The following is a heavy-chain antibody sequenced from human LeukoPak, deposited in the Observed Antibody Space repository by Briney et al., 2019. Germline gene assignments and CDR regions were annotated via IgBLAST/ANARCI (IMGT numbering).Heavy chain of an antibody. J-gene: IGHJ4*02. V-gene: IGHV4-38-2*02. CDR3: ARDEMEHHGSYYDF. CDR1: GYSISSGYY. Sequence: PSETLSLTCTVSGYSISSGYYWGWIRQSPGKGLEWIGSTYHSGATYYNPPLQSRVTMSVDTSKNQFSLNLSSVTAADTAVYYCARDEMEHHGSYYDFWGQGTLVSVSS. CDR2: TYHSGAT. D-gene: IGHD1/OR15-1a*01.